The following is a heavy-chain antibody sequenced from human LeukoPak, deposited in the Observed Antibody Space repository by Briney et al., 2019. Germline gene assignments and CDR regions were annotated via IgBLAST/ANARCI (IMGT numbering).Heavy chain of an antibody. J-gene: IGHJ4*02. D-gene: IGHD1/OR15-1a*01. CDR2: VYYNGST. V-gene: IGHV4-59*01. Sequence: PSETLSLTCTVSGDSISGDYWSWIRQPPGKGLEWIGYVYYNGSTNCNPSLKSRVTISVDTSKNQFSLKLSSVTTADTAVYYCAGGPNNYYFDYWGQGTLVTVSS. CDR1: GDSISGDY. CDR3: AGGPNNYYFDY.